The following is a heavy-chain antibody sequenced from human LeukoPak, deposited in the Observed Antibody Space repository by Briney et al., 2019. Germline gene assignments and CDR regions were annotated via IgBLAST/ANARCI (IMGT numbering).Heavy chain of an antibody. J-gene: IGHJ4*02. CDR2: IWYDGSNK. Sequence: GRSLRLSCVASGFPFSSYGMHWVRQAPGRGLEWVAVIWYDGSNKYYADSMKGRFTISRDNSKNTLYLQMNSLRAEDTGVYYCARAVGAFDYWGQGTLVSVAS. CDR1: GFPFSSYG. V-gene: IGHV3-33*01. CDR3: ARAVGAFDY. D-gene: IGHD1-26*01.